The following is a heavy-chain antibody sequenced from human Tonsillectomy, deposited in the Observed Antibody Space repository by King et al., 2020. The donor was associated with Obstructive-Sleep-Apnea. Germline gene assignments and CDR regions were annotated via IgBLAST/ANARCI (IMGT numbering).Heavy chain of an antibody. D-gene: IGHD3/OR15-3a*01. Sequence: QLVQSGSELKKPGASVKVSCKASGYTFTRYDMNLVRQAPGQGLEWMGWINTNTGNPTYAQGFTGRFVFSLATSVSTAYLQISRLKAEDTAVYYCARRSLDGGDAFDIWGQGTMVTVSS. CDR1: GYTFTRYD. J-gene: IGHJ3*02. CDR3: ARRSLDGGDAFDI. CDR2: INTNTGNP. V-gene: IGHV7-4-1*02.